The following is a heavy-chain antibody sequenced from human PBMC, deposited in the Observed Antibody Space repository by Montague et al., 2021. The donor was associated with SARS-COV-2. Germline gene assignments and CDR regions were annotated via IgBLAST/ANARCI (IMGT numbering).Heavy chain of an antibody. J-gene: IGHJ6*02. D-gene: IGHD2-21*02. V-gene: IGHV4-34*01. CDR2: INHSGST. Sequence: SETLSLTCAVYGGSFSGYYWSWIRQPPGKGLEWIEEINHSGSTNYNPSLKSRVTISVDTSKNQFSLKLSSVTAADTAVYYCARGSWHIVVVTAIRDGYYGMDVWGQGTTVTVSS. CDR3: ARGSWHIVVVTAIRDGYYGMDV. CDR1: GGSFSGYY.